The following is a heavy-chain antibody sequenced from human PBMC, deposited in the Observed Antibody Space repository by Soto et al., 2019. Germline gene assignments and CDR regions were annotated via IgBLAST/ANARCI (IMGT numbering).Heavy chain of an antibody. CDR3: TRLGYTERAYGMDV. CDR1: GFTFSGSA. CDR2: IRSKANSYAT. Sequence: VGSLRLSCAASGFTFSGSAMHWVRQASGKGLEWVGRIRSKANSYATAYAASVKGRFTISRDDSKNTAYLQMNSLKTEDTAVYYCTRLGYTERAYGMDVWGQGTTVTVSS. J-gene: IGHJ6*02. V-gene: IGHV3-73*01. D-gene: IGHD3-16*02.